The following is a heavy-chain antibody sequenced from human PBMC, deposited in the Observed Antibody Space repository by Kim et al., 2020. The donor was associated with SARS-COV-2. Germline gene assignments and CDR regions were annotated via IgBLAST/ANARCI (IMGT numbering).Heavy chain of an antibody. D-gene: IGHD2-21*01. Sequence: SETLSLTCAVYGGSFNGHYWNWFRQPPGMGLEWIGEINHTGDTKYSPSLKSRATLSVDTSKNQFSLRVTSVTAADTAVYYCARRPAGIDSWGQGTPVIVS. CDR3: ARRPAGIDS. V-gene: IGHV4-34*01. J-gene: IGHJ4*02. CDR2: INHTGDT. CDR1: GGSFNGHY.